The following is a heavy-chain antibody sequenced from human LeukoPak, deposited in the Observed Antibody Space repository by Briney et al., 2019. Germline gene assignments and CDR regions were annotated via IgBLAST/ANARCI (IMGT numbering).Heavy chain of an antibody. Sequence: SETLSLTCTVSGSSISSYYWSWIRQPPGKGLEWIGYIYYSGSTNYNPSLKSRVTISVDTSKNQFSLKLSSVTAADTAVYYCARSRGSGSYWANWFDPWGQGTLVTVSS. J-gene: IGHJ5*02. V-gene: IGHV4-59*01. CDR2: IYYSGST. CDR1: GSSISSYY. D-gene: IGHD3-10*01. CDR3: ARSRGSGSYWANWFDP.